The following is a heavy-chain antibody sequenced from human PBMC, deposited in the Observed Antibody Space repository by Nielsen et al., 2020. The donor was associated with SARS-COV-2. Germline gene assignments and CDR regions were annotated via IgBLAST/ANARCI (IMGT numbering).Heavy chain of an antibody. V-gene: IGHV4-59*01. D-gene: IGHD1-26*01. CDR2: IYYSGST. CDR3: AREDSGSYSAFDY. Sequence: SETLSLTCTVSGGPISSYYWSWIRQPPGKGLEWIGYIYYSGSTNYNPSLKSRVTISVDTSKNQFSLKLSSVTAADTAVYYCAREDSGSYSAFDYWGQGTLVTVSS. J-gene: IGHJ4*02. CDR1: GGPISSYY.